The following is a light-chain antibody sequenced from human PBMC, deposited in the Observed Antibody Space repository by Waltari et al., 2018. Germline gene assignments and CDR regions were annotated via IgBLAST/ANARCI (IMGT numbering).Light chain of an antibody. CDR2: DDS. CDR1: SSDVGAYNY. V-gene: IGLV2-14*03. CDR3: SSFTTSAIYV. Sequence: QSALTQPASVSGSPGQSITISCTGTSSDVGAYNYVSWYQQPPGKAPKLMLYDDSKRHSVVSARFSGSKSGTTASLTISGLQAEDEADYYCSSFTTSAIYVFGSVTKVTVL. J-gene: IGLJ1*01.